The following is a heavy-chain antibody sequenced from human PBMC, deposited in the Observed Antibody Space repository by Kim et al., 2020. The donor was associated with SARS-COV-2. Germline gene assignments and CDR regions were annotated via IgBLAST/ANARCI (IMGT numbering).Heavy chain of an antibody. Sequence: GGSLRLSCAVSGITVTTNYMNWVRQAPGKGLEWVSTIYSGGTTYHADSVKGRFTISRDTSKNTLYLQMNSLRAEDTAVYYCAREPYSSTWLDYWGPGTLVTVSS. CDR2: IYSGGTT. CDR1: GITVTTNY. CDR3: AREPYSSTWLDY. J-gene: IGHJ4*02. V-gene: IGHV3-66*01. D-gene: IGHD6-13*01.